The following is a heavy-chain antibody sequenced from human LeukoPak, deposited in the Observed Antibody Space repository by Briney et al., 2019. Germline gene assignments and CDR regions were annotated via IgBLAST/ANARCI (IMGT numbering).Heavy chain of an antibody. J-gene: IGHJ6*03. CDR3: ASTPYYYDSSGKYYYYYMDV. CDR2: IIPIFGTA. V-gene: IGHV1-69*05. D-gene: IGHD3-22*01. CDR1: GGTFSSYA. Sequence: SVKVSCKASGGTFSSYAISWVRHAPGQGLEWMGGIIPIFGTANYAQKFQGRVTITTDEATSTAYMELSSLRSEDTAVYYCASTPYYYDSSGKYYYYYMDVWGKGTTVTVSS.